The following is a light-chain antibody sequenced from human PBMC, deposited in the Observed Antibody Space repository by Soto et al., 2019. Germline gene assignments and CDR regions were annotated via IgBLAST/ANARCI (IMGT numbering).Light chain of an antibody. V-gene: IGLV1-44*01. J-gene: IGLJ2*01. Sequence: QSVLTQPPSASGTPGQRVTISCSGSSSNIGSNTVNWYQQHPGTAPKLLIYSNKQRPSGVPDRFSGSKSGTSASLAVSGLQSEDEADYYCAAWDDSLNGVFGGGTKLTVL. CDR2: SNK. CDR1: SSNIGSNT. CDR3: AAWDDSLNGV.